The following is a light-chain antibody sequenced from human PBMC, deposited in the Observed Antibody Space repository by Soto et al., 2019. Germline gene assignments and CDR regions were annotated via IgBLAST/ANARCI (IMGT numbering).Light chain of an antibody. CDR1: QSVNSW. CDR3: QKYNSAPPWT. J-gene: IGKJ1*01. Sequence: DIQMTQSPSSLSASVGDRVTITCRASQSVNSWLAWYQQKPGKVPKLLIYAASTLQSGVPSRFSGSGSGTDFTLTISSLQPEDVATYYCQKYNSAPPWTFGQGTKVDIK. CDR2: AAS. V-gene: IGKV1-27*01.